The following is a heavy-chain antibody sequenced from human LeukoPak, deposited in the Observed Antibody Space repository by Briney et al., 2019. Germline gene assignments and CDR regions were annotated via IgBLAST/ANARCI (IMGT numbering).Heavy chain of an antibody. D-gene: IGHD3-3*01. CDR1: GFTVSSNY. V-gene: IGHV3-53*01. CDR3: ARDKFFPLAFDI. J-gene: IGHJ3*02. CDR2: IYGGGST. Sequence: PGGSLRLSCAASGFTVSSNYMSWARQSPGKGLEWVSVIYGGGSTYYADSVKGRFTISRDNSKNTLYLQMNSLRAEDTAVYYCARDKFFPLAFDIWGQGTMVTVSS.